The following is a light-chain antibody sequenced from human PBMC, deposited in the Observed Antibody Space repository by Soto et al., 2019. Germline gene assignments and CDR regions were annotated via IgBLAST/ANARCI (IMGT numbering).Light chain of an antibody. CDR1: SSDVGGYNY. V-gene: IGLV2-14*01. Sequence: VLAQPASVSGSPGQSITISCTGTSSDVGGYNYVSWYQQHPGKAPKLMIYEVSNRPSGVSNRFSGSKSGNTASLTISGLQAEDEADYYCSSYTSSSLEVFGTGTKVTVL. CDR3: SSYTSSSLEV. J-gene: IGLJ1*01. CDR2: EVS.